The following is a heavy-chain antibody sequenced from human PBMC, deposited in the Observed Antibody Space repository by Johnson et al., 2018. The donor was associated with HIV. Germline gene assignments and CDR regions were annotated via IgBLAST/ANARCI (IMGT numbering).Heavy chain of an antibody. CDR2: IRYDGSNK. CDR3: ARIRCLVGATSGAFDM. V-gene: IGHV3-30*02. CDR1: GFTFSRYW. Sequence: QVQLVESGGGLVQPGGSLRLSCAASGFTFSRYWMHWVRQAPGKGLVWVAFIRYDGSNKYYADSVKGRFTISRDNSKNTLFLQMNSLRAEDTAVYYCARIRCLVGATSGAFDMWGQGTLVTVSS. D-gene: IGHD1-26*01. J-gene: IGHJ3*02.